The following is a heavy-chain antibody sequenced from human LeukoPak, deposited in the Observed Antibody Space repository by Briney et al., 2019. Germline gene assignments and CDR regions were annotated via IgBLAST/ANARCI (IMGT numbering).Heavy chain of an antibody. V-gene: IGHV3-21*01. CDR2: ISSSSSYI. CDR3: ARADVGAKGIVDY. Sequence: PGGSLRLSCAASGFTFSSYSMNWVRQAPGKGLEWVSSISSSSSYIYYADSVKGRFTISRDNAKNSLYLQINSLRAEDTAVYYCARADVGAKGIVDYWGQGTLVTVSS. D-gene: IGHD1-26*01. J-gene: IGHJ4*02. CDR1: GFTFSSYS.